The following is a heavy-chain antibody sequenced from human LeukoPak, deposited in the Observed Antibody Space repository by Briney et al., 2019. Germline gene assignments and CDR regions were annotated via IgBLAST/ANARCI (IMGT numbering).Heavy chain of an antibody. V-gene: IGHV1-46*03. CDR2: INPSDGTI. D-gene: IGHD3-10*01. J-gene: IGHJ4*01. Sequence: ASVKVSCKASGYTFLGYYIHWVRQPPGQGLEWMGIINPSDGTISYVQKFQGRVTMTRDTSTSTVYMELSSLRSEDTAVYYCTSAITRSNGSYYTWDVDYWGQGTLVTVSS. CDR1: GYTFLGYY. CDR3: TSAITRSNGSYYTWDVDY.